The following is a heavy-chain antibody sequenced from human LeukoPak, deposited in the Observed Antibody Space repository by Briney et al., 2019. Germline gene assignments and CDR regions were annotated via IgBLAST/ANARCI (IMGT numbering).Heavy chain of an antibody. CDR1: GGSISSYY. V-gene: IGHV4-59*01. CDR3: ARGRGYEKSFDY. Sequence: SETLSLTCTVSGGSISSYYWSWIRQPPGKGLEWIGYIYYSGSTNYNPSLKSRVTISVDTSKNQFSLKLSSVIAADTAVYYCARGRGYEKSFDYWGQGTLVTVSS. J-gene: IGHJ4*02. D-gene: IGHD2-2*01. CDR2: IYYSGST.